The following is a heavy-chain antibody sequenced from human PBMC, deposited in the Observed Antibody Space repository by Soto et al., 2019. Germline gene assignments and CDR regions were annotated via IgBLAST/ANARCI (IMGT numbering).Heavy chain of an antibody. V-gene: IGHV1-69*01. CDR1: GGTFSSYA. J-gene: IGHJ1*01. CDR3: ASGGLGIVVVPAAIKGGYFQH. CDR2: IIPIFGTA. Sequence: QVQLVQSGAEVKKPGSSVKVSCKASGGTFSSYAISWVRQAPGQGLEWMGGIIPIFGTANYAQQFQGRVTITADESTSTAYRELSSLRSEDTAVYYCASGGLGIVVVPAAIKGGYFQHWGQGTLVTVSS. D-gene: IGHD2-2*02.